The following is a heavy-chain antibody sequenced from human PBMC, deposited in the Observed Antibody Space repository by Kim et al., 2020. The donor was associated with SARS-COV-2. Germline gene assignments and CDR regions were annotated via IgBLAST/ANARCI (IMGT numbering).Heavy chain of an antibody. J-gene: IGHJ6*02. CDR3: ARETMGAVAGPSYYYGMDV. Sequence: ASVKVSCKASGYTFTSYYMHWVRQAPGQGLEWMGIINPSGGSTSYAQKFQGRVTMTRDTSTSTVYMELSSLRSEDTAVYYCARETMGAVAGPSYYYGMDVWGQGTTVTVSS. CDR2: INPSGGST. D-gene: IGHD6-19*01. CDR1: GYTFTSYY. V-gene: IGHV1-46*01.